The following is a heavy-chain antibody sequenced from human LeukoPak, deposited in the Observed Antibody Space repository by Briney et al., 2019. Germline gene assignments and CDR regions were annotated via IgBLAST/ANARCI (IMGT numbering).Heavy chain of an antibody. CDR2: ISGSGGST. V-gene: IGHV3-23*01. CDR1: GFTFSSYA. D-gene: IGHD3-22*01. J-gene: IGHJ4*02. CDR3: AKGLTYYYDSSGSPTGGDY. Sequence: GGSLRLSCEASGFTFSSYAMSWVRQAPGKGLEWVSAISGSGGSTYYADSVKGRFTISRDNSKNTLYLQMNSLRAEDTAVYYCAKGLTYYYDSSGSPTGGDYWGQGTLVTVSS.